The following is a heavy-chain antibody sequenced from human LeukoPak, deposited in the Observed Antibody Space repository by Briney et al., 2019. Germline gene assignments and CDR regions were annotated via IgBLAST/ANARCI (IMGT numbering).Heavy chain of an antibody. Sequence: PGGSLRLSCAASGFTFSSYTMNWVRQAPGKGLEWVSSISSSSSYIYYADSVKGRFTISRDNAKNSLYLQMNSLRAEDTAVYYCTTWSIWFGPGDAFDIWGQGTMVTVSS. J-gene: IGHJ3*02. CDR2: ISSSSSYI. CDR1: GFTFSSYT. V-gene: IGHV3-21*01. D-gene: IGHD3-10*01. CDR3: TTWSIWFGPGDAFDI.